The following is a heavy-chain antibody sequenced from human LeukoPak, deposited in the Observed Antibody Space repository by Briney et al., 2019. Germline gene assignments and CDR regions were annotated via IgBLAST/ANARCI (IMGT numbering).Heavy chain of an antibody. D-gene: IGHD1-26*01. Sequence: KPSETLSLTCTVSGGSIRSYYWSWIRQPPGKGLECLGYIYYIGSTNYNPSLKSRVTISLDTSKSQFSLKLTSVTPADTAVYYCARGGIVGSRTNWFDPWGQGILVTVSS. CDR2: IYYIGST. CDR3: ARGGIVGSRTNWFDP. J-gene: IGHJ5*02. V-gene: IGHV4-59*01. CDR1: GGSIRSYY.